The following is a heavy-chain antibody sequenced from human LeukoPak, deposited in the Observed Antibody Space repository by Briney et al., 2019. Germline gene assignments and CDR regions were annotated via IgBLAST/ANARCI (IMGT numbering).Heavy chain of an antibody. Sequence: GGSLRLSCAASGFTFSSYEMNWVRQAPGKGLEWVSYISSSGSTICYADSVKGRFTISRDNAKNSLYLQMNSLRAEDTAVYYCSGSSLYSSRRFPEYFQPWGQGTLVTVSS. CDR2: ISSSGSTI. CDR3: SGSSLYSSRRFPEYFQP. D-gene: IGHD6-13*01. V-gene: IGHV3-48*03. J-gene: IGHJ1*01. CDR1: GFTFSSYE.